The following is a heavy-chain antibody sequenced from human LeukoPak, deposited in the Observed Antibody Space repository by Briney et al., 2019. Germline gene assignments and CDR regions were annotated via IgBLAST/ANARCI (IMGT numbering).Heavy chain of an antibody. D-gene: IGHD3-3*01. CDR1: GYTFSSYA. J-gene: IGHJ4*02. Sequence: ASVKVSCKASGYTFSSYAMNWVRQAPGQGLEWMGWISAYNGNTNYAQRLQGRVTMTTDTSTSTAYMELRSLRSDDTAVYYCARERSDPNSYDWIDYWGQGTLVTVSS. CDR3: ARERSDPNSYDWIDY. V-gene: IGHV1-18*01. CDR2: ISAYNGNT.